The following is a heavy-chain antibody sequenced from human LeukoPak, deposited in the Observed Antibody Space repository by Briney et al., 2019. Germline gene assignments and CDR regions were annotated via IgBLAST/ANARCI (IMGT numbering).Heavy chain of an antibody. Sequence: PSETLSLTCAVSGGSISSGGYSWSWIRQPPGKGLEWIGYIYYSGNTYYNPSLKSRTTISVNTSKNQFSLKLSSVTAADTAVYYCARDRRYMDVWGKGTTVTISS. CDR3: ARDRRYMDV. CDR2: IYYSGNT. CDR1: GGSISSGGYS. J-gene: IGHJ6*03. V-gene: IGHV4-30-4*07.